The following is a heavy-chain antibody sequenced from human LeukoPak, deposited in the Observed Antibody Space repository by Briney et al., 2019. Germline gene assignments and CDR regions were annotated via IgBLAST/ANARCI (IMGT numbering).Heavy chain of an antibody. V-gene: IGHV3-23*01. CDR1: GFTFSSYA. CDR3: AKDPRTYYYDSSGYSY. D-gene: IGHD3-22*01. Sequence: PGGSLRLSCAASGFTFSSYAMSWVRQAPGKGLEWVSAISGSGGSTYYADSVKGRFTISRDNSKNTLYLQMNSLRAEDTAVYYCAKDPRTYYYDSSGYSYWGQGTMVTVSS. J-gene: IGHJ3*01. CDR2: ISGSGGST.